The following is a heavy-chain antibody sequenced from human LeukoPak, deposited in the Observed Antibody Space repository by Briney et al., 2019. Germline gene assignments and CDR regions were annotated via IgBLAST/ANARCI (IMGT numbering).Heavy chain of an antibody. D-gene: IGHD6-19*01. CDR3: AREGGSSGSLRGGFYFDY. CDR1: GFTFSSYA. Sequence: GGSLRLSCAASGFTFSSYAMHWVRQAPGKGLEWVAVISYDGSNKYYADSVKGRFTISRDNSKNTLYLQMNSLRAEDTAVYYCAREGGSSGSLRGGFYFDYWGQGTLVTVSS. V-gene: IGHV3-30-3*01. J-gene: IGHJ4*02. CDR2: ISYDGSNK.